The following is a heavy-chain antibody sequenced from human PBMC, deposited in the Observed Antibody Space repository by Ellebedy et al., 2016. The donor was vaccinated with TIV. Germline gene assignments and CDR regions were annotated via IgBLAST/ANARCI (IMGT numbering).Heavy chain of an antibody. V-gene: IGHV4-31*03. D-gene: IGHD3-10*01. Sequence: SETLSLTXTVSGGSISSGGYYWSWIRQHPGKGLEWIGYIYYSGSTYYNPSLKSRVTISVDTSKNQFSLKLSSVTAADTAVYYCARVGPIGFGESQGGSDYWGQGTLVTVSS. CDR3: ARVGPIGFGESQGGSDY. J-gene: IGHJ4*02. CDR1: GGSISSGGYY. CDR2: IYYSGST.